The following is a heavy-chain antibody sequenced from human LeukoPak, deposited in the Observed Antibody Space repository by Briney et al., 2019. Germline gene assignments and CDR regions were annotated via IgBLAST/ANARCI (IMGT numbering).Heavy chain of an antibody. CDR2: ISSRSSNI. Sequence: GGSLRLSCAASGFTLSSYSMNWVRQAPGKGLEWVSSISSRSSNIYYADSVKGRFTISRDNAKNSLYLQMNSLRAEDTAVYYCARSSSLDIVATFDYWGQGTLVTVSS. CDR1: GFTLSSYS. D-gene: IGHD5-12*01. J-gene: IGHJ4*02. CDR3: ARSSSLDIVATFDY. V-gene: IGHV3-21*01.